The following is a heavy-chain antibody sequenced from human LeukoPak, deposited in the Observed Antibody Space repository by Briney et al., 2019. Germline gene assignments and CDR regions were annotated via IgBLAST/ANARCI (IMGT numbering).Heavy chain of an antibody. V-gene: IGHV4-59*01. CDR1: GDSINSFY. J-gene: IGHJ4*02. Sequence: PSETLSLTCIVSGDSINSFYWSWIRRPPGKGLEWIGYISCSGSTNYNPSLKSRVTIAVDTSRNQFSLRLDSVTAADTAVYYCARWSLHSSGWYFDSWGQGTLVTVSS. CDR2: ISCSGST. D-gene: IGHD3-22*01. CDR3: ARWSLHSSGWYFDS.